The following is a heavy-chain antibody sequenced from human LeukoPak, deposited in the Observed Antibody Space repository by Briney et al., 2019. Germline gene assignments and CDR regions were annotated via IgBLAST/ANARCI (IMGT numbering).Heavy chain of an antibody. CDR2: ITSDASTI. CDR3: ARGDDIGKHPTRAFYFDN. D-gene: IGHD5-24*01. Sequence: GGSLRLSCEAPGYSFSTYSMNWVRQAPGKGLDWVAYITSDASTIYYAESVKGRFTISRDNSKNTLDLQMDNLRVDDTAVYYCARGDDIGKHPTRAFYFDNWGQGTLVTVSS. CDR1: GYSFSTYS. V-gene: IGHV3-48*04. J-gene: IGHJ4*02.